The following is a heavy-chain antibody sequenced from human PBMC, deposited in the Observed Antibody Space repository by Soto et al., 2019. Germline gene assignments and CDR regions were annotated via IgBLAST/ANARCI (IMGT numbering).Heavy chain of an antibody. D-gene: IGHD5-18*01. CDR3: ARLNVDTAMDKGRYFDY. Sequence: PGESLKISCKGSGYSFTSYWIGWVRQMPGKGLEWMVIIYPGDSDTRYSPSFQGQVTISADKSISTAYLQWSSLKASDTAMYYCARLNVDTAMDKGRYFDYWGQGTLVTVSS. J-gene: IGHJ4*02. CDR2: IYPGDSDT. V-gene: IGHV5-51*01. CDR1: GYSFTSYW.